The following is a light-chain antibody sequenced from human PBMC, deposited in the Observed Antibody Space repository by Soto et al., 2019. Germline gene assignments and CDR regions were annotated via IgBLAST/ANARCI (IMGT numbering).Light chain of an antibody. CDR1: QSISSY. Sequence: IQLTQSPSSLSASVGDRVTITCRASQSISSYLNWYQQKPGKAPKILIYGASTLQSGVPSRFSGSGSGTDFTLTIGSLQPEECATVFCRQIYRLPRTFREGSKADSK. CDR3: RQIYRLPRT. J-gene: IGKJ1*01. V-gene: IGKV1-39*01. CDR2: GAS.